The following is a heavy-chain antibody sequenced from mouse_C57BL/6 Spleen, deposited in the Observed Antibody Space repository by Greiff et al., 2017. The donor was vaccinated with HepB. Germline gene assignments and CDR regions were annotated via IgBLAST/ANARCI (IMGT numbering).Heavy chain of an antibody. V-gene: IGHV1-55*01. J-gene: IGHJ4*01. Sequence: QVQLQQPGAELVKPGASVKMSCKASGYTFTSYWITWVKQRPGQGLEWIGDIFPGSGSTNYNEKFKSKATLTVDTSSSTAYMQLSSLTSEDSAVYYCARGEADGYYAMDYWGQGTSVTVSS. CDR1: GYTFTSYW. D-gene: IGHD2-3*01. CDR2: IFPGSGST. CDR3: ARGEADGYYAMDY.